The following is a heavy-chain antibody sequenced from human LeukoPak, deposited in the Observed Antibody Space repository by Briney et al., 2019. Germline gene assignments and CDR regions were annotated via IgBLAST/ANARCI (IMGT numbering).Heavy chain of an antibody. D-gene: IGHD3-10*01. J-gene: IGHJ4*02. CDR2: IKGDEIKT. Sequence: PGGSLRLSCAAPGLTFTNYWIHWVRQAPGRGRGWVADIKGDEIKTYYADSVKGRFSISRDNARSSVYLQMNSLRAEDTAVYYCARVPLLWFGELWGDYFDYWGQGTLVTVSS. CDR3: ARVPLLWFGELWGDYFDY. V-gene: IGHV3-7*01. CDR1: GLTFTNYW.